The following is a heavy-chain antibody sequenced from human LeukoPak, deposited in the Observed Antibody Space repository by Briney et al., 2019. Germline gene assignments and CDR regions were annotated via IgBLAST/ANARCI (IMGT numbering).Heavy chain of an antibody. D-gene: IGHD6-13*01. CDR3: ARLTSSWYQDWYFDL. CDR2: IYTSGSP. Sequence: SETLSLTCTVSSGSISSYDRSWIRQPAGKGLESIGRIYTSGSPNYNPALKSRVTMSVDTSKNQFSLKLSSVTAADTAVYYCARLTSSWYQDWYFDLWGRGTLVTVSS. CDR1: SGSISSYD. J-gene: IGHJ2*01. V-gene: IGHV4-4*07.